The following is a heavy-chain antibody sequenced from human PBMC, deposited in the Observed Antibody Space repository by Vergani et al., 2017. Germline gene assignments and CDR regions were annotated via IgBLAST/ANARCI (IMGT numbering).Heavy chain of an antibody. CDR2: LDWDDDK. Sequence: QVTLKESVPALVKPTQTLTLTCTFSGFSLSTSGMRVSWIRQPPGKALEWLARLDWDDDKFYSTSLKTRLTISKDTSKNQVVLTMTNMDPVDTATYYCARSSNWGSTGFDYWGQGTLVTVSS. J-gene: IGHJ4*02. D-gene: IGHD7-27*01. CDR3: ARSSNWGSTGFDY. V-gene: IGHV2-70*04. CDR1: GFSLSTSGMR.